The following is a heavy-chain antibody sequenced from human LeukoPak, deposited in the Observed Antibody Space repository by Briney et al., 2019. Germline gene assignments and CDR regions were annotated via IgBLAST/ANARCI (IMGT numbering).Heavy chain of an antibody. CDR2: IGSSGDST. CDR1: GFTFSSFA. CDR3: ARGSKDLDF. V-gene: IGHV3-23*01. Sequence: GWSLRLSCAPSGFTFSSFAMNWVRQAPGKGLEWVSTIGSSGDSTYYADSVRGRFTISRDNSKNTMHLQMNNLRAEDTAFYYCARGSKDLDFWGQGTLVTVSS. J-gene: IGHJ4*02. D-gene: IGHD3-10*01.